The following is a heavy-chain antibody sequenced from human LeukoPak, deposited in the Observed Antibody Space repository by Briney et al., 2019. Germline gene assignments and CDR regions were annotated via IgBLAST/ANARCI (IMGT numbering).Heavy chain of an antibody. CDR3: ARGVLGDILTGYYLYFYGLDV. CDR1: GYTFTSYY. CDR2: INPSGGST. V-gene: IGHV1-46*01. Sequence: ASVKVSCKASGYTFTSYYIHWVRQAPGQGLEWMAIINPSGGSTSYAQKFQGRVTLTRDTSTSTVYMELSSLRSEDTAVYYCARGVLGDILTGYYLYFYGLDVWGQGTTVTVSS. D-gene: IGHD3-9*01. J-gene: IGHJ6*02.